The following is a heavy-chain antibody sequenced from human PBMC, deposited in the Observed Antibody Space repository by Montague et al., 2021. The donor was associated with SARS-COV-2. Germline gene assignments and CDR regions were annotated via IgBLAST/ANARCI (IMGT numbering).Heavy chain of an antibody. J-gene: IGHJ4*02. CDR2: IFVTGGT. Sequence: SETLYLTCTVTFGSVKNYFWSWIRQPVGKGLEWIGRIFVTGGTKYTPSLKSRVTMSLDTSKNQFSLKLRSVTAADTAIYYCAGAFGSSFDFWGQGILVAVSS. CDR1: FGSVKNYF. CDR3: AGAFGSSFDF. D-gene: IGHD6-13*01. V-gene: IGHV4-4*07.